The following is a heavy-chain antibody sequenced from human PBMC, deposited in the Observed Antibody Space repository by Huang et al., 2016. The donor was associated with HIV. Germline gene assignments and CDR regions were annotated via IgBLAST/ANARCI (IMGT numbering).Heavy chain of an antibody. CDR3: AKGGSAAAVLDF. D-gene: IGHD6-13*01. V-gene: IGHV3-30*18. Sequence: QVQLVESGGGVVQPGRSLRISCAASGFTFSSYGMHWVRPAPGKGLEWVAVISKYAKTKYYADSVKGRFSISRDNSKTTVYLQLNSLRLEDTAVYYCAKGGSAAAVLDFWGQGTLVTVSS. CDR1: GFTFSSYG. J-gene: IGHJ4*02. CDR2: ISKYAKTK.